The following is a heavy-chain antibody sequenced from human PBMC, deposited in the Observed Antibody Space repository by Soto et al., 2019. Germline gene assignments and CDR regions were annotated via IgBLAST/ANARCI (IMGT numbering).Heavy chain of an antibody. V-gene: IGHV3-73*02. Sequence: EVQLVESGGGLVQPGGSLKLSCAASGFTFSGSAMHWVRQASGKGLEWVGRIRSKANSYATAYAASVKGRFTISRDDSKNTAYLQMNSLKTEDTAVYYCTSVGFNSSGPPHWYFDLWGRGTLVAVSS. J-gene: IGHJ2*01. CDR3: TSVGFNSSGPPHWYFDL. D-gene: IGHD6-19*01. CDR2: IRSKANSYAT. CDR1: GFTFSGSA.